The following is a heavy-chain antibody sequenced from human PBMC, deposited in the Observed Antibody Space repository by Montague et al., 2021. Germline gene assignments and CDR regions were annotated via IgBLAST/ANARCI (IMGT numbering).Heavy chain of an antibody. V-gene: IGHV3-33*01. CDR3: ARGPSAVGGSLPRDY. CDR1: GFTFSSYA. CDR2: IWYDGSNK. Sequence: SLRLSCAASGFTFSSYAMHWVRQAPGKGLEWVAVIWYDGSNKYYXDSVKGRFTISRDNSKKTLFVQMNSLRAEDTAVYYCARGPSAVGGSLPRDYWGQGTLVTVSS. D-gene: IGHD2-15*01. J-gene: IGHJ4*02.